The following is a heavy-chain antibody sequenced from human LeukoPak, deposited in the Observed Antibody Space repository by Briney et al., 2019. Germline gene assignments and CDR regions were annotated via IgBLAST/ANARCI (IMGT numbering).Heavy chain of an antibody. CDR1: GGSISSYY. J-gene: IGHJ4*02. CDR2: IYYSGST. Sequence: SETQSLTCTVSGGSISSYYWSWIRQPPGKGLEWIGYIYYSGSTNYNPSLKSRVTISVDTSKNQFSLKLSSVTAADTAVYYCARDRGVYSSSFDYWGQGTLVTVSS. D-gene: IGHD6-6*01. CDR3: ARDRGVYSSSFDY. V-gene: IGHV4-59*01.